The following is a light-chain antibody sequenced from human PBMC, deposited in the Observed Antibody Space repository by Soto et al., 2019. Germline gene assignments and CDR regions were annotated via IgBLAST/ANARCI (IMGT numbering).Light chain of an antibody. CDR3: QQYNSYSPEWT. V-gene: IGKV1-39*01. CDR1: QSISSY. J-gene: IGKJ1*01. CDR2: AAS. Sequence: DIQMTQSPSSLSASVGYIVNITFRASQSISSYLNCYQQTPGKAPKLLIYAASSLQSGVPSRFSGSGSGTEFTLTISSLQPDDFATYYCQQYNSYSPEWTFGKGTKVDIK.